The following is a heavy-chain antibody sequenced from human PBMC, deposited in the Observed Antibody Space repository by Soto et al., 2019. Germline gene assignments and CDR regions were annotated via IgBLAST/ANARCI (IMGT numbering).Heavy chain of an antibody. CDR2: INHSGST. Sequence: SETLSLTCAVYGGSFSGYYWSWIRQPPGKGLEWIGEINHSGSTNYNPSLKSRVTISVDTSKNQFSLKLSSVTAADTAVYYCARSRRVQLWLLGYNWFDPWGQGTLVTVS. CDR3: ARSRRVQLWLLGYNWFDP. CDR1: GGSFSGYY. D-gene: IGHD5-18*01. J-gene: IGHJ5*02. V-gene: IGHV4-34*01.